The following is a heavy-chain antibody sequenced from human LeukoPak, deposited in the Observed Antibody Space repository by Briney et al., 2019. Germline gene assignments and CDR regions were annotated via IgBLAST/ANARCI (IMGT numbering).Heavy chain of an antibody. J-gene: IGHJ4*02. CDR3: ATVSDCSSTSCSDY. Sequence: VASVKVSCKVSGYTLTELSMHWVRQAPGKGLEWMGGFDPEDGETIYAQKFQGRVTMTEDTSTDTAYMELSSLRSEDTAVYYCATVSDCSSTSCSDYWGQGTLVTVSS. CDR2: FDPEDGET. CDR1: GYTLTELS. V-gene: IGHV1-24*01. D-gene: IGHD2-2*01.